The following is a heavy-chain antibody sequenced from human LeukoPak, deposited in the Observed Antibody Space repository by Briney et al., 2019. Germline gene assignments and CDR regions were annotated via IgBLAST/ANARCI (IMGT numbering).Heavy chain of an antibody. V-gene: IGHV1-18*01. J-gene: IGHJ4*02. CDR1: GYTFTSYG. CDR2: ICAYNGNT. Sequence: ASVKVSCKASGYTFTSYGISWVRQAPGQGLEWMGWICAYNGNTNYAQKLQGRVTMTTDTSTSTAYMELRSLRSDDTAVYYCARDRRVRIIGWLVEDDYWGQGTLVTVSS. CDR3: ARDRRVRIIGWLVEDDY. D-gene: IGHD6-19*01.